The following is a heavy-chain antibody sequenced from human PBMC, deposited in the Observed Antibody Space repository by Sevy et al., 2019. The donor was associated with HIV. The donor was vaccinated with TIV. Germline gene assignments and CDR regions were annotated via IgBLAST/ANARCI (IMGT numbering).Heavy chain of an antibody. D-gene: IGHD5-18*01. Sequence: AGSLRLSCAASGFTFSSYAMSWVRQAPGKELEWVSAIRGSGGSTYYADSVKGRFTISRDNSKNTLYLQMNSLRAEDTAVYYCAKAQSSYGYEDWFDPWGQGTLVTVSS. CDR1: GFTFSSYA. CDR3: AKAQSSYGYEDWFDP. V-gene: IGHV3-23*01. CDR2: IRGSGGST. J-gene: IGHJ5*02.